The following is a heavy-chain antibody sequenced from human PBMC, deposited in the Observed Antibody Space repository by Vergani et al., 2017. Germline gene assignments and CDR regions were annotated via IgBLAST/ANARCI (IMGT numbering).Heavy chain of an antibody. Sequence: QLQLQESGPGLVKPSETLSLTCTVSGGSISSSSYYWGWIRQPPGKGLEWIGSIYYSGSTYYNPSLKSRVTISVDTSKNQFSLKLSSLTAADTAVYYCARQGLYYDFWSGYRGGWFDPWGQGTLVTVSS. D-gene: IGHD3-3*01. V-gene: IGHV4-39*01. CDR1: GGSISSSSYY. J-gene: IGHJ5*02. CDR3: ARQGLYYDFWSGYRGGWFDP. CDR2: IYYSGST.